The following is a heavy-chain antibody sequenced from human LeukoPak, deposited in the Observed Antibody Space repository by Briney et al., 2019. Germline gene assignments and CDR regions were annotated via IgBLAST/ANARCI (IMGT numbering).Heavy chain of an antibody. V-gene: IGHV1-24*01. CDR2: FDPEDGET. D-gene: IGHD2-8*01. Sequence: ASVKVSCKVSGYTLTELSMHWVRQAPGKGLEWMGGFDPEDGETIYAQKFQGRVTMTEDTSTDTAYMELSSLRSEDTAVYYCATDPKGAVWTIFDIWGQGTMVTVSS. CDR3: ATDPKGAVWTIFDI. J-gene: IGHJ3*02. CDR1: GYTLTELS.